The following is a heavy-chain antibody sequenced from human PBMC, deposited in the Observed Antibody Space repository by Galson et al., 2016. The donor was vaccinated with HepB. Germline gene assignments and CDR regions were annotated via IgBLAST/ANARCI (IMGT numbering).Heavy chain of an antibody. CDR3: ARAGAAVAAPSDF. J-gene: IGHJ4*01. V-gene: IGHV1-18*01. CDR1: GYSFTDHY. CDR2: IGSHENYT. D-gene: IGHD6-19*01. Sequence: SVKVSCKASGYSFTDHYIHWVRQAPGQGLECMGWIGSHENYTNYAPTVKGRVTMSTDTSNSTAYMQLKSLRSDDTAVYYCARAGAAVAAPSDFWGHGTLVTVSS.